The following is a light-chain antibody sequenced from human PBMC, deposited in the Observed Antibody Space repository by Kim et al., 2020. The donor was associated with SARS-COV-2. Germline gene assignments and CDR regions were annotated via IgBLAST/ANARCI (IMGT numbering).Light chain of an antibody. J-gene: IGKJ4*01. CDR2: AAS. Sequence: PGDRATLSCKTSQSLDSIYLAWYQQKPGQVPRLLISAASRRATGVPDRFSGSGSGTDFTLTISPVEPEDFAVYYCKQYGRAPRTFGGGTKV. V-gene: IGKV3-20*01. CDR1: QSLDSIY. CDR3: KQYGRAPRT.